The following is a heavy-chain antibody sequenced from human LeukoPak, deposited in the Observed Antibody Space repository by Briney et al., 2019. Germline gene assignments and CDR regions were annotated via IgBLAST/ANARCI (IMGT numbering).Heavy chain of an antibody. Sequence: GASVKVSCKASGYTFTSYYTHWVRQAPGQGLEWMGIINPSGGSTSYAQKFQGRVTMTRDTSTSTVYMELSSLRSEDTAVYYSARAGTDSYDYVWGSYRYNDPFDYWGQGTLVTVSS. V-gene: IGHV1-46*01. D-gene: IGHD3-16*02. J-gene: IGHJ4*02. CDR3: ARAGTDSYDYVWGSYRYNDPFDY. CDR2: INPSGGST. CDR1: GYTFTSYY.